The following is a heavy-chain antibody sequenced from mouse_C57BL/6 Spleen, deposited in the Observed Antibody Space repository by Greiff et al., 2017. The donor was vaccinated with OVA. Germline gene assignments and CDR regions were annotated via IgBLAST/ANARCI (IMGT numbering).Heavy chain of an antibody. CDR1: GYTFTNYW. V-gene: IGHV1-63*01. CDR2: IYPGGGYT. CDR3: AREAEGAMDY. J-gene: IGHJ4*01. Sequence: QVQLQQSGAELVRPGTSVKMSCKASGYTFTNYWIGWAKQRPGHGLEWIGDIYPGGGYTNYNEKFKGKATLTADKSSSTAYMQFSSLTSEDSAIYYCAREAEGAMDYWGQGTSVTVSS.